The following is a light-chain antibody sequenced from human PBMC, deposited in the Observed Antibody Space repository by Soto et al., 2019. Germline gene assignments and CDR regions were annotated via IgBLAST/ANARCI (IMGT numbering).Light chain of an antibody. CDR3: SSYTTNSALV. CDR1: SSDVGGYDY. CDR2: EVS. Sequence: QSALTQPASVSGSPGQSITISCTGTSSDVGGYDYVSWYQHHPGKVPKLIIYEVSKRPSGVSHRFSGSKSGNTASLTISGLQTEDEADYYCSSYTTNSALVFGGGTKLTVL. J-gene: IGLJ2*01. V-gene: IGLV2-14*01.